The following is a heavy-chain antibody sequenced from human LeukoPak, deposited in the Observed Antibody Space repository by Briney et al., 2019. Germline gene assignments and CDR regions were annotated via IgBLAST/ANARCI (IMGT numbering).Heavy chain of an antibody. D-gene: IGHD1-14*01. J-gene: IGHJ4*02. CDR3: ARHPALASGGNFDY. CDR1: GGSISRCSYY. CDR2: LYNTETT. Sequence: PAETLSLTCSVSGGSISRCSYYWGWIPQPPGKGLEWIWRLYNTETTYYNPSLPSRVTISVDTSKNQLFLKLSSGTAADTAVYYCARHPALASGGNFDYWGQGTLVTVSS. V-gene: IGHV4-39*01.